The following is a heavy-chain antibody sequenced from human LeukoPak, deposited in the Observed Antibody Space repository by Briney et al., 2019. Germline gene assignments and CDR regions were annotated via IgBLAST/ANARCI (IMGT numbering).Heavy chain of an antibody. CDR1: GLSFSSFA. CDR3: ARASWVSTTVAVR. Sequence: GGSLRLSCVATGLSFSSFAMSWVRQGPARGLEWVSSIRGNGETFYGDSVKGRFTLYSDSSTNTVYFQLNNLRVEDTAIYYCARASWVSTTVAVRWGQGTLVTVSS. D-gene: IGHD1-14*01. V-gene: IGHV3-23*01. J-gene: IGHJ4*02. CDR2: IRGNGET.